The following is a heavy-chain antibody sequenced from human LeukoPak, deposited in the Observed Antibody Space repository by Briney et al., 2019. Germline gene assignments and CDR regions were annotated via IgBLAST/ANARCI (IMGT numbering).Heavy chain of an antibody. J-gene: IGHJ4*02. D-gene: IGHD4-23*01. CDR1: GLTFSSYA. CDR2: ISGSGGST. Sequence: GGSLRLSCVASGLTFSSYAMSWVRQAPGKGLEWVSGISGSGGSTYYADSVRGRFTISRDNSKNTLYLQMNSLRSEDTAVYYCATSRRSRWRLYWGQGTLVTVSS. CDR3: ATSRRSRWRLY. V-gene: IGHV3-23*01.